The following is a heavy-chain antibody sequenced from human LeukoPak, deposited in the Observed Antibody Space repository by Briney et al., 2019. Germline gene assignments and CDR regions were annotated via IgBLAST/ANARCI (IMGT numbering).Heavy chain of an antibody. CDR2: IYYSGST. J-gene: IGHJ5*02. Sequence: KASETLSLTCTVSGGSISSYYWSWIRQPPGKGLEWIGYIYYSGSTNYNPSLKSRVTISVDRSKNQFSLKLSSVTAADTAVYYCARRGYCSSTSCHRWFDPWGQGTLVTVSS. CDR3: ARRGYCSSTSCHRWFDP. V-gene: IGHV4-59*12. D-gene: IGHD2-2*01. CDR1: GGSISSYY.